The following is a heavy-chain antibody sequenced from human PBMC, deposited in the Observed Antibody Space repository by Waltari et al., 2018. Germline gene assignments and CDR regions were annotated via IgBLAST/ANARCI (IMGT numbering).Heavy chain of an antibody. CDR1: GGYLSGYY. CDR3: VRHVGGSRGIDY. CDR2: INQGGST. V-gene: IGHV4-34*01. J-gene: IGHJ4*02. D-gene: IGHD3-16*01. Sequence: QVLLQPGGARLLKPSETLSLTCGVSGGYLSGYYWSWIRQPPGKGLQWIGEINQGGSTKYNPSLNSRVTISVDTSNNQFSLKLTSVTAADTAVYYCVRHVGGSRGIDYWGQGTLITVSS.